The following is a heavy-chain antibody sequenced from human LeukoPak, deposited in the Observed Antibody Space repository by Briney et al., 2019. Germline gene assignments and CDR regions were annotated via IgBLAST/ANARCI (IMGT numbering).Heavy chain of an antibody. CDR3: ARRDIAARLNWFDP. J-gene: IGHJ5*02. CDR2: IFYSGST. V-gene: IGHV4-39*01. D-gene: IGHD6-6*01. CDR1: GGSISGSRYY. Sequence: SESLSLTCTVSGGSISGSRYYWGWIRQPPGKGLEWIASIFYSGSTYYNPSLRSRVTLSVDTSKNQFSQRLSSVTAADTAVYYCARRDIAARLNWFDPWGQGTLVTVSS.